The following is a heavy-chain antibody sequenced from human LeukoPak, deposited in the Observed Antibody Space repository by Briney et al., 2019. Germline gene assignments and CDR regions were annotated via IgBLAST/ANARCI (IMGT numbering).Heavy chain of an antibody. D-gene: IGHD3-22*01. Sequence: GASVKVSCKASGYTFTGYYMHWVRQAPGQGLEWMGWINPNSGGTNYAQKFQGRVTMTRDTSISTAYMELSRLRSDDTAVYYCARDFSSYYDSSVNYGDACIDYWGQGTLVTVSS. CDR3: ARDFSSYYDSSVNYGDACIDY. CDR1: GYTFTGYY. J-gene: IGHJ4*02. V-gene: IGHV1-2*02. CDR2: INPNSGGT.